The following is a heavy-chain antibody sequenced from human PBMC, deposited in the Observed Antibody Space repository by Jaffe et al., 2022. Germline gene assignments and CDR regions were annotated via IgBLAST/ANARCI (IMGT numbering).Heavy chain of an antibody. V-gene: IGHV4-59*01. CDR2: IYYSGST. CDR1: GGSISSYY. Sequence: QVQLQESGPGLVKPSETLSLTCTVSGGSISSYYWSWIRQPPGKGLEWIGYIYYSGSTNYNPSLKSRVTISVDTSKNQFSLKLSSVTAADTAVYYCARGNRADYGDSPSAFDIWGQGTMVTVSS. CDR3: ARGNRADYGDSPSAFDI. J-gene: IGHJ3*02. D-gene: IGHD4-17*01.